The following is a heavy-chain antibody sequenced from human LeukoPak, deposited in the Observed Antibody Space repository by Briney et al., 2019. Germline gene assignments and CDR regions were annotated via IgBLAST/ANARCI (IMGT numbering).Heavy chain of an antibody. CDR1: GFTFSSYS. Sequence: GGSLRLSCAAPGFTFSSYSMNWVRQAPGKGLEWVSYISSSSSTIYYADSVKGRFTISRDNAKNSLYLQMNSLRAEDTAVYYCAGAPGCSSTSCTYLDYWGQGTLVTVSS. J-gene: IGHJ4*02. CDR3: AGAPGCSSTSCTYLDY. D-gene: IGHD2-2*01. CDR2: ISSSSSTI. V-gene: IGHV3-48*01.